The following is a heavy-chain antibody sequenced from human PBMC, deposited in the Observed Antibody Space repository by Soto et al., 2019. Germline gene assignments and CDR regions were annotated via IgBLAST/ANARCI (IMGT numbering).Heavy chain of an antibody. Sequence: EVQLVESGGGLVQPGRSLRLSCAASGFTFDDYVMHWVRQAPGKGLEWVSGISWNSGNIFYADSVKGRFTISRDNAKNSLYVQMNSLRAEDTALYYCVKGGGYSTYYYMDVWGKGTTVTVSS. CDR1: GFTFDDYV. D-gene: IGHD3-22*01. CDR2: ISWNSGNI. CDR3: VKGGGYSTYYYMDV. V-gene: IGHV3-9*01. J-gene: IGHJ6*03.